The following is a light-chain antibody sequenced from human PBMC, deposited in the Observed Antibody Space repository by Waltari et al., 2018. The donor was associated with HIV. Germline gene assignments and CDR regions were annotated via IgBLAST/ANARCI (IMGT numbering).Light chain of an antibody. CDR3: TSYTSSSTYV. CDR1: SSDVGGYNS. Sequence: QSALTQPASVSGSPGQSITISCTGTSSDVGGYNSVSWSQQHPGKAPKLMIYEVSNRPSGVSNRFSGSKSGNTASLTISGLQAEDEADYYCTSYTSSSTYVFGTGTKVTVL. V-gene: IGLV2-14*01. CDR2: EVS. J-gene: IGLJ1*01.